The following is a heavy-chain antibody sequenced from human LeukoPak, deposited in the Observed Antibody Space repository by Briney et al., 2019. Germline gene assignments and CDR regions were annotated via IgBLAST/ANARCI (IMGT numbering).Heavy chain of an antibody. CDR2: IYSGGAT. V-gene: IGHV3-53*04. J-gene: IGHJ3*02. CDR3: ARWKMEGIVVDVFDI. CDR1: GFSVSGNY. D-gene: IGHD3-22*01. Sequence: PGGSLRLSCAASGFSVSGNYMSWVRQAPGKGLEWVSAIYSGGATYYTDSVKGRFTMSRHTSKNTLDLQMNSLRVEDTAVYYCARWKMEGIVVDVFDIWGQGTRVTVSS.